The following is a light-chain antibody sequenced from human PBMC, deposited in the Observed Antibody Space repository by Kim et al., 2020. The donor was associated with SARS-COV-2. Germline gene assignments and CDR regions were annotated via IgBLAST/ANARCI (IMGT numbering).Light chain of an antibody. Sequence: CTLSSGYSNYQVDWYQQRPGKGPRFVMRVGTGGIVGSKGDGIPDRFSVLGSGLNRYLTIENVQEEDESDFHCGADHGSGSNFVWVFGGGTQLTVL. V-gene: IGLV9-49*01. CDR1: SGYSNYQ. J-gene: IGLJ3*02. CDR2: VGTGGIVG. CDR3: GADHGSGSNFVWV.